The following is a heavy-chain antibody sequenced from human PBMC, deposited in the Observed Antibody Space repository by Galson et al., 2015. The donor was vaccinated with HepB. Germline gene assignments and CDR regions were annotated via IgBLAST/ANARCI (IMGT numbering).Heavy chain of an antibody. CDR2: IRSRPYGGSS. J-gene: IGHJ4*02. CDR1: GFTFGDYA. D-gene: IGHD4-17*01. CDR3: SRMLDYGDYADY. Sequence: SLRLSCAGSGFTFGDYAVSWFRQTPGKGLEWVGFIRSRPYGGSSKFAASVRDRFSITRDDSKSIAHLQMDSLKTEDTGIYYCSRMLDYGDYADYWGQRTLISVSP. V-gene: IGHV3-49*03.